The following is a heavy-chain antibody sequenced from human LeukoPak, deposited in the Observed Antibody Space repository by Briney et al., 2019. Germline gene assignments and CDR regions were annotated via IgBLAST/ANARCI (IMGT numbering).Heavy chain of an antibody. CDR1: GFTFGDHA. CDR2: ITGSGTNR. CDR3: VIWGDYDVLTGYYVPDY. Sequence: GGSLRLSCTTFGFTFGDHAMSWVRQAPGKGLEWVSAITGSGTNRCYADSLKGRFTTSRDNSKNTVFLQMNSLRHEDTAIYYCVIWGDYDVLTGYYVPDYWGQGTLVTVAS. V-gene: IGHV3-23*01. J-gene: IGHJ4*02. D-gene: IGHD3-9*01.